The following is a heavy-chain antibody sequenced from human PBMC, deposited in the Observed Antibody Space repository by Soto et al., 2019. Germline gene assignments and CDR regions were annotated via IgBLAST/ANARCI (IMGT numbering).Heavy chain of an antibody. D-gene: IGHD5-18*01. Sequence: GASVKVSCKAAGGTFSSYAISCGRQAPGQGLEWMGGIIPIFGTANYAQKFQGRVTITADESTSTAYMELSSLRSEDTAVYYCARSKDTAMVHIYGMDVWGQGTTVTVSS. CDR1: GGTFSSYA. V-gene: IGHV1-69*13. CDR3: ARSKDTAMVHIYGMDV. J-gene: IGHJ6*02. CDR2: IIPIFGTA.